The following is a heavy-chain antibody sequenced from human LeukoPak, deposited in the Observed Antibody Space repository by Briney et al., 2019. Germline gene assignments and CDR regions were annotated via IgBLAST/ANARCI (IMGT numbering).Heavy chain of an antibody. CDR1: GFTFSSYA. D-gene: IGHD6-19*01. CDR3: AKESAYSSAWSDY. J-gene: IGHJ4*02. V-gene: IGHV3-23*01. Sequence: GGSLRLSCAASGFTFSSYAMSWVRQAPGKGLEWVSGVSGSGGTTYYADSVKGRFTISRDNSKKTLYLQMDSLRAEDTAVYYCAKESAYSSAWSDYWGQGTLVTVSS. CDR2: VSGSGGTT.